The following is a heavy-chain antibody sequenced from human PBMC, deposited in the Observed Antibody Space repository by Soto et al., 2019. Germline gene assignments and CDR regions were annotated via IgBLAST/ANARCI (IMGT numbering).Heavy chain of an antibody. CDR3: ARVAVAGTGDDY. CDR2: IVVGSGNT. J-gene: IGHJ4*02. Sequence: SVKVSCKASGFTFSHSAMQWVRQARGQSLEWIGWIVVGSGNTNYAQKFQERVTISWDMSTNTLYLQMNSLRAEDTAVYYCARVAVAGTGDDYWGQGTLVTVSS. CDR1: GFTFSHSA. V-gene: IGHV1-58*02. D-gene: IGHD6-19*01.